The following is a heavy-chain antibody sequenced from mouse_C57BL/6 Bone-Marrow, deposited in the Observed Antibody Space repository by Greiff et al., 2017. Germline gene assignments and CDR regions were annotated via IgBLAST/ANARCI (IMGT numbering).Heavy chain of an antibody. J-gene: IGHJ2*01. Sequence: QVQLQQSGAELARPGASVKLSCKASGYPFPSYGISWVKQRTGQGLEWIGEIYPNSGNTYYNEKFKGKATLTANKSSSPAYMELRSLTSEDAAVYFCARARAVDYFDYGGQGTTLTVSS. D-gene: IGHD1-1*01. CDR2: IYPNSGNT. CDR3: ARARAVDYFDY. CDR1: GYPFPSYG. V-gene: IGHV1-81*01.